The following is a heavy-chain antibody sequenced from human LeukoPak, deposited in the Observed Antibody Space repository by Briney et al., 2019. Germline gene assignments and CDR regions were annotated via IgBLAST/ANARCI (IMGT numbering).Heavy chain of an antibody. CDR1: GYTFTSYY. V-gene: IGHV1-46*01. Sequence: GASVKVSCKASGYTFTSYYMHWVRQAPGQGLEWMGIINPSGGSTSYAQKFQGRVTMTRDTSTSTVYMELSSLRSEDTAVYYCARDAVFGVVTPSGWFDPWGQGTPVTVPS. CDR2: INPSGGST. J-gene: IGHJ5*02. D-gene: IGHD3-3*01. CDR3: ARDAVFGVVTPSGWFDP.